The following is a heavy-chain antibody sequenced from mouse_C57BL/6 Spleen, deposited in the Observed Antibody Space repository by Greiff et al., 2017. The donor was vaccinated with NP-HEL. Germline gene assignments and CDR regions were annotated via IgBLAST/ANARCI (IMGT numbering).Heavy chain of an antibody. J-gene: IGHJ4*01. CDR2: IWRGGST. V-gene: IGHV2-5*01. D-gene: IGHD2-4*01. CDR1: GFSLTSYG. Sequence: VNVVESGPGLVQPSQSLSITCTVSGFSLTSYGVHWVRQSPGKGLEWLGVIWRGGSTDYNAAFMSRLSITKDNSKSQVFFKMNSLQADDTAIYYCAKRHYDYDEVGSMDYWGQGTSVTVSS. CDR3: AKRHYDYDEVGSMDY.